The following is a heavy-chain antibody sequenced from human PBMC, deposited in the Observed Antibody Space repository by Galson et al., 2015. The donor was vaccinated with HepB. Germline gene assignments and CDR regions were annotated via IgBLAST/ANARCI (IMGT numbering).Heavy chain of an antibody. CDR1: GFTFTSYD. CDR3: VSYRVTAGRWFDP. V-gene: IGHV3-23*01. Sequence: SLRLSCAASGFTFTSYDMTWVRQAPGEGLKWVSVIDTSGGHTSYADSVKGRFTISRDNSKSTLSLQMNSLRVEDTAIYYCVSYRVTAGRWFDPWGQGTLVTVSS. J-gene: IGHJ5*02. D-gene: IGHD2-2*01. CDR2: IDTSGGHT.